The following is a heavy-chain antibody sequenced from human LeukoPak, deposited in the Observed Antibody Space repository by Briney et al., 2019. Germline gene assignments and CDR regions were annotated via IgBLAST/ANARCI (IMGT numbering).Heavy chain of an antibody. J-gene: IGHJ4*02. CDR1: GFTFRSYA. Sequence: GGSLRLSCAASGFTFRSYAMSWVRQAPGKGLEWVSSIGDSGGSTFYADSVKGRFTISRDNSKNTLYLQMNSLRAEDTAVYYCANSGLGYWGQGTLVTVSS. V-gene: IGHV3-23*01. D-gene: IGHD1-26*01. CDR3: ANSGLGY. CDR2: IGDSGGST.